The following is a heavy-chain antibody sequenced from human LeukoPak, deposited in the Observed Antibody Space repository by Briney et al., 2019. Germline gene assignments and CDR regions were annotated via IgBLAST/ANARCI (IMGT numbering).Heavy chain of an antibody. V-gene: IGHV3-30*18. J-gene: IGHJ6*04. CDR3: AKDLAVADTLSLYYYYYGMDV. CDR2: ISYDGSNK. CDR1: GFTFSSYG. Sequence: GGSLRLSCAASGFTFSSYGMHWVRQAPGKGLEWVAVISYDGSNKYYADSVKGRFTISRDNSKNTLYLQMNSLGAEDTAVYYCAKDLAVADTLSLYYYYYGMDVWGKGTTVTVSS. D-gene: IGHD6-19*01.